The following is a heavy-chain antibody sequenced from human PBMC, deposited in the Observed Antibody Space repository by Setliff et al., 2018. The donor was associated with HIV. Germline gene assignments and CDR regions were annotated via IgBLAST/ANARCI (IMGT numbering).Heavy chain of an antibody. Sequence: SETLSLTCTVSGGSISSSSYYWGWIRQPPGKGLEWIGSIYYSGSTYYNPSLKSRVTISVDTSKNQFSLKLSSVTAADTAVYYCTSAVQLGYFDYWGQGTLVTVSS. D-gene: IGHD6-6*01. CDR1: GGSISSSSYY. V-gene: IGHV4-39*07. J-gene: IGHJ4*02. CDR3: TSAVQLGYFDY. CDR2: IYYSGST.